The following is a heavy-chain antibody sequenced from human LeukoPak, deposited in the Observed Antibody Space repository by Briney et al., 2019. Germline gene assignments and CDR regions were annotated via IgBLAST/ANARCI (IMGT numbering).Heavy chain of an antibody. Sequence: GASVKVSCKASGYTFTSYDFNWVRQATGQRPEWMGWMSPNSGDTGYAQKFQDRVTMTRNTSISTAYMELSSLRSEDTAVYYCATEYYGDYVEGGNWGQGTLVTVSS. CDR2: MSPNSGDT. D-gene: IGHD4-17*01. CDR3: ATEYYGDYVEGGN. V-gene: IGHV1-8*01. CDR1: GYTFTSYD. J-gene: IGHJ4*02.